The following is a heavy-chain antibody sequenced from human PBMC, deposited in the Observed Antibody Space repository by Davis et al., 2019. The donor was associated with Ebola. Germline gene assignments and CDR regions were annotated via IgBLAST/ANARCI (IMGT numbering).Heavy chain of an antibody. CDR1: GFSVSDKY. V-gene: IGHV3-53*01. CDR3: AKGGSGWPSDYSYGLGV. Sequence: GGSLRLSCAGSGFSVSDKYMSWVRQAPGKGLEWVSTFGTSGDTFYADSVKGRFTISRDNSKNTLYLQMNSLRVDDTAVYYCAKGGSGWPSDYSYGLGVWGKGTTVTVSS. CDR2: FGTSGDT. J-gene: IGHJ6*04. D-gene: IGHD6-19*01.